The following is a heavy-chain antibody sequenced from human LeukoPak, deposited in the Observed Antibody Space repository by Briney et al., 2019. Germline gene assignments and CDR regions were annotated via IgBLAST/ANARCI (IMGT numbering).Heavy chain of an antibody. V-gene: IGHV3-20*04. D-gene: IGHD1-26*01. J-gene: IGHJ4*02. CDR2: INWSGGST. Sequence: GGSLRLSCAASGFTFDDYGLSWVRQAPGKGLEWVSNINWSGGSTGYADSVKGRFTISRDNAKNSLYLQMNSLRAEDTALYYCARVTSGSFPVTEYYFDHWGQGTLVTVSS. CDR1: GFTFDDYG. CDR3: ARVTSGSFPVTEYYFDH.